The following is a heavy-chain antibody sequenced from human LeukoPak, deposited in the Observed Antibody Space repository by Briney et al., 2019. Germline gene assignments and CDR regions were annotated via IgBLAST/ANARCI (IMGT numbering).Heavy chain of an antibody. D-gene: IGHD3-10*01. CDR2: IYYSGST. CDR1: GGSISSSSYY. J-gene: IGHJ5*02. CDR3: ARGQLLRRWFDP. Sequence: SETLSLTCTVSGGSISSSSYYWGWIRPPPGKGLEWIGSIYYSGSTNYNPSLKSRVTIPVDTSKNQFSLKLSSVTAADTAVYYCARGQLLRRWFDPWGQGTLVTVSS. V-gene: IGHV4-39*07.